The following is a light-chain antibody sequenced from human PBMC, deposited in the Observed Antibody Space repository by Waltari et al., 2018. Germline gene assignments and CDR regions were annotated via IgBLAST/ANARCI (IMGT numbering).Light chain of an antibody. CDR1: SGPISSTSY. Sequence: QTVVTQEPSLSVSPGGTVTLTCALRSGPISSTSYVRWYRHTPGQAPRTLISTRNSRSSGVPDRFSGSFLGNKPALTITGAQADDESDYYCLLYMGSGIWVFGGGTKVTVL. V-gene: IGLV8-61*01. CDR2: TRN. CDR3: LLYMGSGIWV. J-gene: IGLJ2*01.